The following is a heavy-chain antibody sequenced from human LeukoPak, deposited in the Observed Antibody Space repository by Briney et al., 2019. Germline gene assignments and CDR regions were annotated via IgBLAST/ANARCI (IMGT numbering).Heavy chain of an antibody. D-gene: IGHD2-15*01. V-gene: IGHV1-2*02. Sequence: ASVKVSCKASGYTFSDYYIHWVRQAPGQGLEWMGWINPKSGGTNYAQKFQGRVTMARDTSISTAYMDLSRLTSDDTAVYYCARGGSNCSGGSCYLSWSDSWGQGTLVTVSS. J-gene: IGHJ5*01. CDR3: ARGGSNCSGGSCYLSWSDS. CDR1: GYTFSDYY. CDR2: INPKSGGT.